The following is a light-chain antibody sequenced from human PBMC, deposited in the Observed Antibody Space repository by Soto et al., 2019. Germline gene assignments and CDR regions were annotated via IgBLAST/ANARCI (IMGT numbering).Light chain of an antibody. J-gene: IGKJ1*01. V-gene: IGKV3-11*01. CDR3: QQRSATWT. CDR1: QSVGSD. CDR2: DIF. Sequence: IVLKHSPATLSFSPWVRATNCFRASQSVGSDLAWYQQKPGQAPRLVIYDIFTRATGVPTRISGSGSGTDFTLTISSLEPEDFAVYYCQQRSATWTFGQGTKVDI.